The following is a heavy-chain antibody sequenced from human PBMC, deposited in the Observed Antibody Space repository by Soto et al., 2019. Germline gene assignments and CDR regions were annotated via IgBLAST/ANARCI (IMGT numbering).Heavy chain of an antibody. V-gene: IGHV4-31*03. CDR1: GGSINSGCYY. Sequence: QVQLQESGPGLVKPSQTLSLICTVSGGSINSGCYYWNWIRQHPWKCLEWIGYILYSGSTYYNPFLRSRVTIQEDTSENQFSLNLSSVTAANTAVYFCARGYRQSGYSSDEVFDYWGQGTIGNVSS. J-gene: IGHJ4*02. CDR3: ARGYRQSGYSSDEVFDY. CDR2: ILYSGST. D-gene: IGHD6-25*01.